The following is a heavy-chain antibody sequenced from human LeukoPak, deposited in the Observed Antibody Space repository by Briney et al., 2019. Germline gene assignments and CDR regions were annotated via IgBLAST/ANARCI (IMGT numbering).Heavy chain of an antibody. CDR3: AKGKAKYCSSTSCSQNWFDP. J-gene: IGHJ5*02. Sequence: PEGSLRLSCAASGFTFSSYAMSWVRQAPGKGLEWVSAISGSGGSTYYADSVKGRFTISRDNSKNTLYLQMNSLRAEDTAVYYCAKGKAKYCSSTSCSQNWFDPWGQGTLVTVS. CDR2: ISGSGGST. D-gene: IGHD2-2*01. V-gene: IGHV3-23*01. CDR1: GFTFSSYA.